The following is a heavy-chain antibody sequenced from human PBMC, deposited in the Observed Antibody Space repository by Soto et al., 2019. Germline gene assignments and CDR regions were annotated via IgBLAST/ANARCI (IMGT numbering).Heavy chain of an antibody. V-gene: IGHV3-23*01. D-gene: IGHD3-9*01. CDR2: ISGSGGST. CDR3: AKSTNYDILTGYRYYFDY. CDR1: GFTFSSYA. Sequence: GGSLRLSCAASGFTFSSYAMSWVRQAPGKGLEWVSAISGSGGSTYYADSVKGRFTISRDNSENTLYLQMNSLRAEDTAVYYCAKSTNYDILTGYRYYFDYWGQGTLVTVSS. J-gene: IGHJ4*02.